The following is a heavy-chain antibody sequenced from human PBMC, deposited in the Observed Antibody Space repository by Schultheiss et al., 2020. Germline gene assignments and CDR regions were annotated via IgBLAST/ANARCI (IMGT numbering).Heavy chain of an antibody. Sequence: SQTLSLTCTVSGDSVTRRSYYWSWLRQPPGKGLEWIGYIYYSGTTNYKPSLKSRVTMSIDTSTNQFSLNLRSVTAADTAVYYCARGGITYGDKRDAFEVWGQGTMVTVSS. CDR2: IYYSGTT. D-gene: IGHD4-17*01. CDR1: GDSVTRRSYY. V-gene: IGHV4-61*01. J-gene: IGHJ3*01. CDR3: ARGGITYGDKRDAFEV.